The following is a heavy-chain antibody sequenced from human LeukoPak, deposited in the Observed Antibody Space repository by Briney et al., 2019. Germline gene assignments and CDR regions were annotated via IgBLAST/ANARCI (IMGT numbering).Heavy chain of an antibody. CDR3: ARGGGQIWSPAEYFQH. Sequence: GGSLRLSCAASGFTFSSYWMSWVRQAPGKGLEWVANIKQDGSEKYYVDSVKGRFTISRDNAKNSLYLQMNSLRAEDTAVYYCARGGGQIWSPAEYFQHWGQGTLVTVSS. V-gene: IGHV3-7*01. J-gene: IGHJ1*01. CDR1: GFTFSSYW. D-gene: IGHD1-26*01. CDR2: IKQDGSEK.